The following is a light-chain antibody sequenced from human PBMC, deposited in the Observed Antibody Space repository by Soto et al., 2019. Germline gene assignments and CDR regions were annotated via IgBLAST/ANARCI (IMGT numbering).Light chain of an antibody. CDR1: QSLLYSSSYKNY. V-gene: IGKV4-1*01. CDR2: WAS. Sequence: DIVMTQSPDSLAVSLGERATFNCKSSQSLLYSSSYKNYLAWYQQKPGQPPRLLIYWASTRESGVPDRFSGSGSGDDFTLTISSLQAEDVALYYCQQYYSAPLTFGGGTKVEIK. CDR3: QQYYSAPLT. J-gene: IGKJ4*01.